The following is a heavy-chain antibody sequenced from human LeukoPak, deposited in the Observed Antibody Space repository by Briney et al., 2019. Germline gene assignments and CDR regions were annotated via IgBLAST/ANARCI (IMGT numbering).Heavy chain of an antibody. CDR3: AGTYYYGSGSYYNGDAFDI. D-gene: IGHD3-10*01. V-gene: IGHV1-2*02. CDR2: FNPNSGDS. Sequence: ASVKVSCKASGYTFIGYYMHWVRQAPGQGLEWMGWFNPNSGDSNYAQKFQGRVTMTRDTSISTAYMELSRLRSDDTAVYYCAGTYYYGSGSYYNGDAFDIWGQGTMVTVSS. J-gene: IGHJ3*02. CDR1: GYTFIGYY.